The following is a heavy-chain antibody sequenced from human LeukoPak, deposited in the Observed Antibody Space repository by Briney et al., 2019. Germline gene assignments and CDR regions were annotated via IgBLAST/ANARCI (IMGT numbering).Heavy chain of an antibody. J-gene: IGHJ4*02. V-gene: IGHV4-34*01. Sequence: PSETLSLTCAVYGGSFSGYYWSWIRQPPGKGLEWIGEINHSGSTNYNPSLKSRVTISVDTSKNQFSLKLSSVTAADTAVYYCARLSKYGDYVPRVDYWGQGTLVTVSS. CDR1: GGSFSGYY. CDR2: INHSGST. D-gene: IGHD4-17*01. CDR3: ARLSKYGDYVPRVDY.